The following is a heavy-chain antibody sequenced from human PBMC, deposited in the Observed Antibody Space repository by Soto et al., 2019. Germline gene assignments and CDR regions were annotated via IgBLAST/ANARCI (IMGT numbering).Heavy chain of an antibody. CDR2: IYRSGSA. J-gene: IGHJ6*02. Sequence: QLQLQESGSGLVKPSQKLSLTCTVSGGSINSGGYSWSRIRQPPGKGLEWIGYIYRSGSAYYSPSLQNRVTISVDTSKNHFSLNLTSVTAADTAVYYCAVSGRGGLDVWGQGTTVTVSS. CDR3: AVSGRGGLDV. CDR1: GGSINSGGYS. V-gene: IGHV4-30-2*01. D-gene: IGHD3-10*01.